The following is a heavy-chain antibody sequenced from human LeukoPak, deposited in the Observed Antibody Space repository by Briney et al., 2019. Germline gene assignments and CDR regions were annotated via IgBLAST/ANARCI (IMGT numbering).Heavy chain of an antibody. CDR2: IYYSGST. CDR3: ARLGGRKTDH. Sequence: SETLSLTCTVSGGSISSYYWSWIRQPPGKGLEWIGYIYYSGSTNYNPSLKSRVTISVDTSKNQFSLKLSSVTAADTAVYYCARLGGRKTDHWGQGTLVTVSS. CDR1: GGSISSYY. V-gene: IGHV4-59*08. J-gene: IGHJ4*02. D-gene: IGHD3-16*01.